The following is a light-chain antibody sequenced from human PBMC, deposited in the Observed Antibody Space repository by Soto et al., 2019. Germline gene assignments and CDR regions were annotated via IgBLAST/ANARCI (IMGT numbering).Light chain of an antibody. CDR1: QSISSW. V-gene: IGKV1-5*01. CDR3: QQYNSYST. J-gene: IGKJ1*01. Sequence: DIQMTQSPSTLSASVGDRVTITCRASQSISSWLAWYQQKPGKAPKLLIYDASSLESGVPSRFSGSGSGTEFTLTTSRLQHADLATYYCQQYNSYSTFGQGTKVDI. CDR2: DAS.